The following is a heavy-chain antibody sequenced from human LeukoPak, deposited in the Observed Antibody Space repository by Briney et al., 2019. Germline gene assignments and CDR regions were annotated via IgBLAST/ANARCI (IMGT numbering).Heavy chain of an antibody. J-gene: IGHJ4*02. V-gene: IGHV5-51*01. D-gene: IGHD6-6*01. Sequence: GEPLKISCQGSGYSFTSYWIGWVRQMPGKGLEWMGITSPDDSDTRYSPSFQGQVTISADKSISTAYLQWSSLKASDTAMYYCARRGGYSSSDFDYWGQGTLVTVSS. CDR3: ARRGGYSSSDFDY. CDR1: GYSFTSYW. CDR2: TSPDDSDT.